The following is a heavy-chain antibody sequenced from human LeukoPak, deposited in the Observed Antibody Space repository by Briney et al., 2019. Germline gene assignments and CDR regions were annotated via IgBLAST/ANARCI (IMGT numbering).Heavy chain of an antibody. CDR1: GFTFSDYY. CDR3: AKLKVRGVILYYFDY. Sequence: HPGGSLRLSCAASGFTFSDYYMSWIRQAPGKGLEWVSAISGSGGSTYYADSVKGRFTISRDNSKNTLYLQMNSLRAEDTAVYYCAKLKVRGVILYYFDYWGQGTLVTVSS. J-gene: IGHJ4*02. CDR2: ISGSGGST. V-gene: IGHV3-23*01. D-gene: IGHD3-10*01.